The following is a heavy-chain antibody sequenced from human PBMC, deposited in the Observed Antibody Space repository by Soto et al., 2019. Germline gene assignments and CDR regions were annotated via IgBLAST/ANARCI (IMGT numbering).Heavy chain of an antibody. Sequence: SETLSLTCTVTGGAISGYYWSWIRQHPGKGLEWIGYIYYSGSTYYNPSLKSRVTISVDTSKNQFSLKLSSVTAADTAVYYCARSSIAARRGGGSNWFDPWGQGTLVTVSS. D-gene: IGHD6-6*01. CDR2: IYYSGST. CDR3: ARSSIAARRGGGSNWFDP. V-gene: IGHV4-59*06. J-gene: IGHJ5*02. CDR1: GGAISGYY.